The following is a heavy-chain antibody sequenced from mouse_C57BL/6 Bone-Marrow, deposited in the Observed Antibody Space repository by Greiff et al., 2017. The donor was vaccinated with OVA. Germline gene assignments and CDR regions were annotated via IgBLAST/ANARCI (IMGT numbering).Heavy chain of an antibody. CDR2: FHPYNDDT. CDR1: GYTFTTYP. CDR3: ARKVDSSGYWFAY. D-gene: IGHD3-2*02. Sequence: VQLQESGAELVKPGASVKMSCKASGYTFTTYPIEWMKQNHGKSLEWIGNFHPYNDDTKYNEKFKGKATLTVEKSSSTVYLELSRLTSDDSAVYYCARKVDSSGYWFAYWGQGTLVTVSA. V-gene: IGHV1-47*01. J-gene: IGHJ3*01.